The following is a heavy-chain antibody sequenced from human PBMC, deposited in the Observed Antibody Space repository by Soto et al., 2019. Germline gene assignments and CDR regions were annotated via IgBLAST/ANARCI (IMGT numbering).Heavy chain of an antibody. Sequence: SETLSLTCAVSGGSISSSNWWSWVRQPPGKGLEWIGEIYHSGSTNYNPSLKSRVTISVDKSKNQFSLKLSSVTAADTAVYYCARDGFSAAGTFYFDYWGQGTLVTVSS. J-gene: IGHJ4*02. D-gene: IGHD6-13*01. CDR2: IYHSGST. CDR3: ARDGFSAAGTFYFDY. V-gene: IGHV4-4*02. CDR1: GGSISSSNW.